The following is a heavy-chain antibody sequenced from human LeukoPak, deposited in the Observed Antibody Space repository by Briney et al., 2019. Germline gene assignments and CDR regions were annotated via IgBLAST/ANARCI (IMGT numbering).Heavy chain of an antibody. J-gene: IGHJ4*02. CDR3: ARERRDTAMVTGGFDY. Sequence: ASVKVSCKASGYTFAGYYMHWVRQAPGQGLEWMGWINPNSGGTNYAQKFQGRVTMTRDTSISTAYMELSRLRSDDTAVYYCARERRDTAMVTGGFDYWGQGTLVTVSS. D-gene: IGHD5-18*01. V-gene: IGHV1-2*02. CDR2: INPNSGGT. CDR1: GYTFAGYY.